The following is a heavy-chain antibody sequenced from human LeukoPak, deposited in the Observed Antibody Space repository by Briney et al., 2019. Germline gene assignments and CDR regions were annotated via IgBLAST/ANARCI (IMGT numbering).Heavy chain of an antibody. J-gene: IGHJ4*02. CDR1: GYTFTAYA. CDR3: ARDRYGDGFAHFDY. D-gene: IGHD5-24*01. Sequence: ASVKVSCEASGYTFTAYAVHWVRQAPGQGLEWMGWITPSDGANYAQKFQGRVTMTRDTSMSTAYMDLNRLTSDDTAVCFCARDRYGDGFAHFDYWGQGTLVTVSS. V-gene: IGHV1-2*02. CDR2: ITPSDGA.